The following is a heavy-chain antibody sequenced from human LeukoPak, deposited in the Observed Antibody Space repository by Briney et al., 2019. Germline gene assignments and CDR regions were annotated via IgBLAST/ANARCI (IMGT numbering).Heavy chain of an antibody. D-gene: IGHD2-2*01. CDR1: GYSFTSYW. J-gene: IGHJ4*02. CDR2: IYPGDSDT. V-gene: IGHV5-51*01. CDR3: ARRDCSSTSCYLDY. Sequence: PGESLKISCKGSGYSFTSYWIGWVGQMPGRGLEWMWIIYPGDSDTRYSPSFQGQVTISADKSISTAYLQWSSLKASDTAMYYCARRDCSSTSCYLDYWGQGTLVTVSS.